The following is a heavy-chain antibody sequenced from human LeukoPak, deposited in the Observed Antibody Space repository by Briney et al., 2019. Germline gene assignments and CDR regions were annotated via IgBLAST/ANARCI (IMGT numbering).Heavy chain of an antibody. CDR2: IYYTGST. D-gene: IGHD5-18*01. Sequence: PSETLSLTCTVSDGSISSYYWSWIRQPPGKGLEWIGNIYYTGSTNYNPSLQSRVTMSVDTSKNQFSLNVSSVTAADTAVYYCAREACRRCRDTPMVRFYGMDVWGQGTTVTVS. J-gene: IGHJ6*02. CDR3: AREACRRCRDTPMVRFYGMDV. CDR1: DGSISSYY. V-gene: IGHV4-59*01.